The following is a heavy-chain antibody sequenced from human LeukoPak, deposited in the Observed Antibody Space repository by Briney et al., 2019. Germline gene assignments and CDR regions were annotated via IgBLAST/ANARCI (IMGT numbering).Heavy chain of an antibody. D-gene: IGHD3-3*01. CDR2: ISYDGSNK. CDR1: GFTFSSYA. V-gene: IGHV3-30*04. Sequence: GGSLRLSCAASGFTFSSYAMHWVRQAPGKGLEWVAVISYDGSNKYYADSVKGRFTISRDNSKNTLYLQMNSLRAEDTAVYYCARDDGPLFWSGYYEYWGQGTLVTVSS. J-gene: IGHJ4*02. CDR3: ARDDGPLFWSGYYEY.